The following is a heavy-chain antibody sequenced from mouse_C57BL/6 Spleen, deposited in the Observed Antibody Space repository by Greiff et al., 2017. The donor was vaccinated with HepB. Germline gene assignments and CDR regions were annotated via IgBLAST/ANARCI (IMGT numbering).Heavy chain of an antibody. Sequence: DVQLQESGPGLVKPSQSLSLTCSVTGYSITSGYYWNWIRQFPGNKLEWMGYISYDGSNNYNPSLKNRISITRDTSKNQFFLKLNSVTTEDTATYYCARDVGPVAYYSNYPFAYWGQGTLVTVSA. D-gene: IGHD2-5*01. V-gene: IGHV3-6*01. CDR3: ARDVGPVAYYSNYPFAY. J-gene: IGHJ3*01. CDR2: ISYDGSN. CDR1: GYSITSGYY.